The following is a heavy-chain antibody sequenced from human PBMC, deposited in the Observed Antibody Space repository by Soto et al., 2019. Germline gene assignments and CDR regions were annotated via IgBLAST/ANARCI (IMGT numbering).Heavy chain of an antibody. V-gene: IGHV1-69*01. CDR1: GGTFSSYA. Sequence: QVQLVQSGAEVKKPGSSVKVSCKASGGTFSSYAISWVRQAPGQGLEWMGGIIPIFGTANYAQKFQGRVTITADESTSTAYMELSSLRSEDTAVYYCARGGAVVVVPAATRYYGMDVGGQGTTVTVSS. J-gene: IGHJ6*02. CDR3: ARGGAVVVVPAATRYYGMDV. D-gene: IGHD2-2*01. CDR2: IIPIFGTA.